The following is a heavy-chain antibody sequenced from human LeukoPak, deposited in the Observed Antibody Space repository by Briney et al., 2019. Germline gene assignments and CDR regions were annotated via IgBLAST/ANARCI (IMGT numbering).Heavy chain of an antibody. J-gene: IGHJ4*02. CDR2: XXXSGSXT. V-gene: IGHV3-23*01. CDR3: AREYRLYDSSGYLGY. Sequence: GGSLRLSCAASXXTFXXXXXXXXXXXPGXXXXWXXSXXXSGSXTYYADSVKGRFTISRDNSKNTLYLPMNSLRAEDTAVXYCAREYRLYDSSGYLGYWGQGTLVTVSS. D-gene: IGHD3-22*01. CDR1: XXTFXXXX.